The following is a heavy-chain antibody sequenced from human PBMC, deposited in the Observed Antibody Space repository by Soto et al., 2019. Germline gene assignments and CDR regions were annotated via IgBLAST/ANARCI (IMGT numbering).Heavy chain of an antibody. CDR3: GRGGYRTLTWFDP. CDR1: GGSISNYY. J-gene: IGHJ5*02. V-gene: IGHV4-59*01. CDR2: IYHSGTT. D-gene: IGHD5-18*01. Sequence: SETLSLTCTVSGGSISNYYWSWIRQSPGKGLEWIANIYHSGTTNYNLSLKGRVSISIDSSKNQVSLRLKSVTAADTAVYYCGRGGYRTLTWFDPWGQGTLVTVSS.